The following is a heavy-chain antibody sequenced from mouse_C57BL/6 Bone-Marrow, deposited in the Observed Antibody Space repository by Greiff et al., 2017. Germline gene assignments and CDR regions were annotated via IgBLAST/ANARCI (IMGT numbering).Heavy chain of an antibody. CDR3: ARYYYDYFDY. Sequence: EVKLVESGGDLVKPGGSLTLSCAASGFTFSSYGMSWVRQPPDKRLEWVATISSGGSYTYSPDSLKGRFTNSRDNAKNTLYLQMSSLKSEDTARYYCARYYYDYFDYWGQGTTLTVSS. J-gene: IGHJ2*01. CDR2: ISSGGSYT. V-gene: IGHV5-6*02. CDR1: GFTFSSYG. D-gene: IGHD1-1*01.